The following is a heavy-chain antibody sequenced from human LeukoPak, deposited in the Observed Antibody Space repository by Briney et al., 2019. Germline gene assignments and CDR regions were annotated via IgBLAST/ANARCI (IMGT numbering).Heavy chain of an antibody. CDR1: GGSISTYY. V-gene: IGHV4-59*01. J-gene: IGHJ5*02. CDR2: IYYSGST. Sequence: SETLSLTCTVSGGSISTYYGNWIRQAPGKGLEWIGYIYYSGSTNYNPSLKSRVTMSVDTSRNQFSLKLSSVTAADTAVYYCARSLSLSGNTNWFDPWGQGTLVTVSS. CDR3: ARSLSLSGNTNWFDP. D-gene: IGHD1-26*01.